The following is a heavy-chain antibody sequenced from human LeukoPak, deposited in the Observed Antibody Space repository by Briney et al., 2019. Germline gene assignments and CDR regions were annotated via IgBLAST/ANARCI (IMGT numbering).Heavy chain of an antibody. CDR1: GYTFTSYG. V-gene: IGHV1-18*01. CDR3: ARVKSRYCSSTSCYPDRYNWNDGSGAFDI. D-gene: IGHD2-2*01. Sequence: GASVKVSCKASGYTFTSYGISWVRQAPGQGLEWMGWISAYNGNTNYAQKLQGRVTMTTDTSTSTAYMELRSLRSDDTAVYYCARVKSRYCSSTSCYPDRYNWNDGSGAFDIWGQGTMVTVSS. CDR2: ISAYNGNT. J-gene: IGHJ3*02.